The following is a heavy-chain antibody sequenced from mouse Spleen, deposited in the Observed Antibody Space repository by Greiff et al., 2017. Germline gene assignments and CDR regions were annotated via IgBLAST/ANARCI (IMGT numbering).Heavy chain of an antibody. CDR3: ARRGDYGWFAY. Sequence: EVQVVESGGGLVKPGGSLKLSCAASGFTFSSYAMSWVRQTPEKRLEWVATISSGGSYTYYPDSVKGRFTISRDNAKNTLYLQMSSLRSEDTAMYYCARRGDYGWFAYWGQGTLVTVSA. D-gene: IGHD2-4*01. CDR1: GFTFSSYA. CDR2: ISSGGSYT. J-gene: IGHJ3*01. V-gene: IGHV5-9-3*01.